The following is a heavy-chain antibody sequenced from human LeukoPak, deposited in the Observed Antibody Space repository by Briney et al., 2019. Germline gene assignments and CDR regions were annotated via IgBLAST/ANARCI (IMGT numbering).Heavy chain of an antibody. CDR1: GGSISSSSYY. Sequence: PSETLSLTCTVSGGSISSSSYYWGWIRQPPGKGLEWIGSIYYSGSTYYNPSLKSRVTISVDTSKNQFSLKLSSVTAADTAVYYFARQSDMITFGGVIAPPHAFDIWGQGTMVTVSS. CDR2: IYYSGST. V-gene: IGHV4-39*01. CDR3: ARQSDMITFGGVIAPPHAFDI. J-gene: IGHJ3*02. D-gene: IGHD3-16*02.